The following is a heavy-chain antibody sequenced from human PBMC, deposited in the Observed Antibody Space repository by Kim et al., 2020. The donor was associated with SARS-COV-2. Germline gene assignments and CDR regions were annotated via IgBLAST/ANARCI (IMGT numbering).Heavy chain of an antibody. J-gene: IGHJ3*02. V-gene: IGHV3-9*01. Sequence: GGSLRLSCAASGFTFDDYAMHWVRQAPGKGLEWVSGISWNSGSIGYADSVKGRFTISRDNAKNSLYLQMNSLRAEDTALYYCAKARGSGSYYAFDIWGQGTMVTVSS. CDR2: ISWNSGSI. D-gene: IGHD3-10*01. CDR3: AKARGSGSYYAFDI. CDR1: GFTFDDYA.